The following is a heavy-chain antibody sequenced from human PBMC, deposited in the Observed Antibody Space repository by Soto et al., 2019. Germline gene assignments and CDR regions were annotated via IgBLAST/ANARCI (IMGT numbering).Heavy chain of an antibody. J-gene: IGHJ4*02. CDR2: ISDRGDTT. CDR1: GFTIRSYA. D-gene: IGHD1-1*01. V-gene: IGHV3-23*01. CDR3: AKDKPGTTSFDY. Sequence: PGGSLRLSCAASGFTIRSYAMSWVRQAPGKGLEWVSAISDRGDTTHYADSVKGRFTISRDTSKNTLYLQTNTLRAEDTAVYYCAKDKPGTTSFDYWGRGTPVTVSS.